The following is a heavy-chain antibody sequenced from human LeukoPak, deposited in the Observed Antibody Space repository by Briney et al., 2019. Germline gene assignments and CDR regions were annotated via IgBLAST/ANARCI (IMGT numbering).Heavy chain of an antibody. D-gene: IGHD3-10*01. Sequence: PGGSLRLSCAASGFTFSSYSMNWVRQAPGKGLEWVSSISSSSSYIYYADSVKGRFTISRDNAKNSLYLQMNSLRAEDTAVYYCARSPVGTMVRGVIEPTPFDYWGQGTLVTVSS. CDR2: ISSSSSYI. CDR3: ARSPVGTMVRGVIEPTPFDY. V-gene: IGHV3-21*01. J-gene: IGHJ4*02. CDR1: GFTFSSYS.